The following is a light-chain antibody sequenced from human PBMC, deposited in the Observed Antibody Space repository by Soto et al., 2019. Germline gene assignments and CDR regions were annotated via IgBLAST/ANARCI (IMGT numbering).Light chain of an antibody. CDR2: GAS. V-gene: IGKV3-20*01. Sequence: EIVWPQSPGTLSLSPGERATLSCRASQSVSSNYLAWYQQKPGQAPRLLIYGASSRATGIPDRFSGSGSGTDFTLTIDRLESEDFAVYFCQQYGDLPWTFGQGTKVDIK. J-gene: IGKJ1*01. CDR1: QSVSSNY. CDR3: QQYGDLPWT.